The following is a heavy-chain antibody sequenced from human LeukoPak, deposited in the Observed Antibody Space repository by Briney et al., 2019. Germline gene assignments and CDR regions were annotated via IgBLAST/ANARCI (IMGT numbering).Heavy chain of an antibody. CDR2: IYTDDRT. Sequence: GGSLRLSCAASGFTVSNYYMSWVRQAPGKGLEWVSDIYTDDRTYYADSVKGRFTISRDNARNSLYLQMNSLRAEDTAVYYCARDRDWNSGFDYWGQGTLVTVSS. CDR3: ARDRDWNSGFDY. CDR1: GFTVSNYY. D-gene: IGHD1-7*01. J-gene: IGHJ4*02. V-gene: IGHV3-53*01.